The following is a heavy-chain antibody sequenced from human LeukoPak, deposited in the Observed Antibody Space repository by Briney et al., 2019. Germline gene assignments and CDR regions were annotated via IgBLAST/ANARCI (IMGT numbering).Heavy chain of an antibody. V-gene: IGHV1-2*06. CDR2: INPNSGGT. D-gene: IGHD6-6*01. J-gene: IGHJ4*02. CDR1: GYTVTGYY. CDR3: ARGKLGYSYYFDY. Sequence: GASVKVSCKASGYTVTGYYMHWVRQSPGQGLEWMGRINPNSGGTNYAQKFQGRVTMTRDTSISTAYMELSRLRSDDTAVYYCARGKLGYSYYFDYWGQGTLVTVSS.